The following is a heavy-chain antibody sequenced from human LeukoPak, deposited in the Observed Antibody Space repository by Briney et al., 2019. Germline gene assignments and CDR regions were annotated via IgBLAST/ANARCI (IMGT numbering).Heavy chain of an antibody. CDR2: IYYSGST. J-gene: IGHJ6*02. CDR1: GGSISSYY. Sequence: PSETLSLTCTVSGGSISSYYWSWIRQPPGKGLEWIGHIYYSGSTNYNPSLKSRVTISVDTSKNQFSLKVTSVTAADTAVYYCARKEGYYYGRDVWGQGTTVTVSS. CDR3: ARKEGYYYGRDV. V-gene: IGHV4-59*01.